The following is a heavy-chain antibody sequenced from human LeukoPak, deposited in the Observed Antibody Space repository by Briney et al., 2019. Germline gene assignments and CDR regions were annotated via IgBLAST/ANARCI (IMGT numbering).Heavy chain of an antibody. Sequence: ASVKVSCKASGYTFPRYDINWVRQATGQGLEWMGWMNPNSGNTGYAQKFQGRVTITRNTSIRTAYMELSSLRSEDTAVYYCARASSSWSIGDWFDPWGQGTLVTVSS. CDR3: ARASSSWSIGDWFDP. J-gene: IGHJ5*02. V-gene: IGHV1-8*03. D-gene: IGHD6-13*01. CDR2: MNPNSGNT. CDR1: GYTFPRYD.